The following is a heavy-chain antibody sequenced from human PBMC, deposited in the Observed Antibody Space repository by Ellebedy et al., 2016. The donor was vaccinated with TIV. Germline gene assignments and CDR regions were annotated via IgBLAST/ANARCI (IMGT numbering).Heavy chain of an antibody. J-gene: IGHJ4*02. Sequence: GGSLRLXCAASGFTFSGDAMNWVRQAPGKGLEWVSAIGGTGRNTYYADSVKGRFTISRDNSRNTLSLQMNSLRPEDTAVYYCAREGPADISMTVVVTRPMDYWGQGTLVTVSA. CDR3: AREGPADISMTVVVTRPMDY. CDR1: GFTFSGDA. V-gene: IGHV3-23*01. D-gene: IGHD3-22*01. CDR2: IGGTGRNT.